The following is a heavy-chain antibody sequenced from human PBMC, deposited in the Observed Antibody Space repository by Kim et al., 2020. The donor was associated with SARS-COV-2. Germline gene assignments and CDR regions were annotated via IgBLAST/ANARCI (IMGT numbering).Heavy chain of an antibody. J-gene: IGHJ3*02. CDR1: GGSISSGGYY. CDR3: SRDGYKRGYYAFDI. Sequence: SETLSLTCTVSGGSISSGGYYWSWIRQHPGKGLEWIGYIYYSGSTYYNPSLKSRVTISVDTSKNQFSLKLSSVTAADTAVYYCSRDGYKRGYYAFDIWGQGTMVTVSS. V-gene: IGHV4-31*03. D-gene: IGHD5-12*01. CDR2: IYYSGST.